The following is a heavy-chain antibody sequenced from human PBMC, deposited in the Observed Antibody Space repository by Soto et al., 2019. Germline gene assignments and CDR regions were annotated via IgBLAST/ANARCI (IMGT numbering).Heavy chain of an antibody. CDR2: ISSSGKRI. Sequence: GGSLRLSCAASGFTFSSYGMHWVRQAPGKGLEWISYISSSGKRIYYADSVKGRFTISRDNPKNSLYLQMNSLRAEDTAVYYCARGVYDSNGYSYPWGQGTLVTVSS. J-gene: IGHJ5*02. D-gene: IGHD3-22*01. CDR1: GFTFSSYG. V-gene: IGHV3-48*04. CDR3: ARGVYDSNGYSYP.